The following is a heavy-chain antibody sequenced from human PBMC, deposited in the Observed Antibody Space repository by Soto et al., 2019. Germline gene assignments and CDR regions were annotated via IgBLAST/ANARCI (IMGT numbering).Heavy chain of an antibody. D-gene: IGHD5-18*01. Sequence: PSETLSLTCTVSGGSISSGDYYWSWIRQPPGKGLEWIGYIYYSGSTYYNPSLKSRVTISVDTSKNQFSLRLSSVTAADTAVYYCASHTGRGYSYDLFGALEYFQHWGQGTLVTVSS. CDR2: IYYSGST. J-gene: IGHJ1*01. CDR1: GGSISSGDYY. CDR3: ASHTGRGYSYDLFGALEYFQH. V-gene: IGHV4-30-4*01.